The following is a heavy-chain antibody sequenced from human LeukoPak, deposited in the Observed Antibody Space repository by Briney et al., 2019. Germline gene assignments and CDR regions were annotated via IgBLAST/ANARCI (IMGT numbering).Heavy chain of an antibody. V-gene: IGHV4-59*08. CDR1: GGSFSGYY. D-gene: IGHD6-19*01. CDR3: AGGAQWLAHDY. Sequence: SETLSLTCAVYGGSFSGYYWSWIRQPPGKGLEWIGSLYHSGSTNYNPSLNSRVTILVDTSKNQFSLKLRSVTAADTAIYYCAGGAQWLAHDYWGQGTLVTVSS. J-gene: IGHJ4*02. CDR2: LYHSGST.